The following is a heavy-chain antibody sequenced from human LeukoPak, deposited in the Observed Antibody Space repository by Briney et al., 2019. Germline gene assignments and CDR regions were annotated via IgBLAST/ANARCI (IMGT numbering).Heavy chain of an antibody. Sequence: SETLSLTCAVYGGSFSGYYWSWIRQPPGKGLEWIGKINHSGSTNYNPSLKSRVTISVDTSKNQFSLKLSSVTAADTAVYYCARVRGPSAAFWGGFYNYFDYWGQGTLVTVSS. V-gene: IGHV4-34*01. CDR3: ARVRGPSAAFWGGFYNYFDY. D-gene: IGHD3-3*01. CDR1: GGSFSGYY. J-gene: IGHJ4*02. CDR2: INHSGST.